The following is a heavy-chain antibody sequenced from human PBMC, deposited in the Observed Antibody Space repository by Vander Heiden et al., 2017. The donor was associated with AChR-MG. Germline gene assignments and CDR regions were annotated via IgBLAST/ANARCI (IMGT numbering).Heavy chain of an antibody. CDR2: MNPNSGNT. J-gene: IGHJ6*02. CDR1: GYTFTSYD. V-gene: IGHV1-8*01. D-gene: IGHD3-10*01. Sequence: QVQLVQSGAEVKKPGASVKVSCKASGYTFTSYDINWVRQATGQGLEWMGWMNPNSGNTGYAQKFQGRVTMTRNTSISTAYMELSSLRSEDTAVYYCARDGITMVRGVIGTYGMDVWGQGTTVTVSS. CDR3: ARDGITMVRGVIGTYGMDV.